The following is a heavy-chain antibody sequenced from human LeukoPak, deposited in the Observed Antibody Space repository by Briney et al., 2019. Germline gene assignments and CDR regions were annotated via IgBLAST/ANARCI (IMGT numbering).Heavy chain of an antibody. Sequence: SQTLSLTCTVSGGSISSGGYYWSWIRQPPGKGLEWIGYIYHGGSTYYNPSLKSRVTISVDRSKNQFSLKLSSVTAADTAVYYCARDPTITGTADYWGQGTLVTVSS. CDR3: ARDPTITGTADY. D-gene: IGHD1-20*01. V-gene: IGHV4-30-2*01. CDR2: IYHGGST. CDR1: GGSISSGGYY. J-gene: IGHJ4*02.